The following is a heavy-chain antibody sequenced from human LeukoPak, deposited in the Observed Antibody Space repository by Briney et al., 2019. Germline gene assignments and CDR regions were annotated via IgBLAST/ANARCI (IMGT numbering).Heavy chain of an antibody. J-gene: IGHJ3*02. Sequence: SETLSLTCTVSGGSISSGSYYWSWIRQPAGKGLEWIGRIYTSGSTNYNPSLKSRVTISVDTSKNQFSLKLSSVTAADTAVYYCARVRMGGYSRAFDIWGQGTMVTVSS. V-gene: IGHV4-61*02. D-gene: IGHD4-23*01. CDR1: GGSISSGSYY. CDR2: IYTSGST. CDR3: ARVRMGGYSRAFDI.